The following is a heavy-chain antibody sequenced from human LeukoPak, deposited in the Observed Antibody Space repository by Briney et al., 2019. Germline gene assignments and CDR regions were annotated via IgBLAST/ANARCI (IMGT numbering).Heavy chain of an antibody. J-gene: IGHJ6*03. CDR1: GGSISSTNW. V-gene: IGHV4-4*02. CDR2: IFHSGSN. CDR3: ARGRAAGSPYYMDV. Sequence: KPSGTLSLTCAVSGGSISSTNWWSWVRQPPGKGLEWIGEIFHSGSNNYNPSLKTRVTMSVDKSKNQFSLKLNSVTAADTAVYYCARGRAAGSPYYMDVWGIGTTVTVSS. D-gene: IGHD6-13*01.